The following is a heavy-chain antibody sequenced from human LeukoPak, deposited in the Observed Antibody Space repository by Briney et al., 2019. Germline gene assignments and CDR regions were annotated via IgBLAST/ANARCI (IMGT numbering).Heavy chain of an antibody. V-gene: IGHV3-23*01. D-gene: IGHD3-3*01. J-gene: IGHJ4*02. CDR3: AKDLAWSANLWGLDQ. CDR2: ISGSGGST. CDR1: GFSFSSYG. Sequence: QAGGSLRLSCDAAGFSFSSYGMSWVREVPGKGLGWVSVISGSGGSTYYADSVKGRFTISRDNSKNTLYLQMNSLRAEDTAVYHCAKDLAWSANLWGLDQWGQGTLVIVSS.